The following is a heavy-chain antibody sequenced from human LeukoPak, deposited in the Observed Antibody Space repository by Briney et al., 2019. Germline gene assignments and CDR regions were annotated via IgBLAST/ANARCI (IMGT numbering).Heavy chain of an antibody. V-gene: IGHV4-39*07. CDR1: GGSISSGTYY. CDR3: ARARKGYSSSRQNWFDP. D-gene: IGHD6-6*01. Sequence: PSETLSLTCTVSGGSISSGTYYWSWIRQPPGKGLEWIGEINHSGSTNYNPSLKSRVTISVDTSKNQFSLKLSSVTAADTAVYYCARARKGYSSSRQNWFDPWGQGTLVTVSS. CDR2: INHSGST. J-gene: IGHJ5*02.